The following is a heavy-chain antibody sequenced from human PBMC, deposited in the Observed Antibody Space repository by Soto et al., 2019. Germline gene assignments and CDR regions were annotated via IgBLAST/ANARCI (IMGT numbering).Heavy chain of an antibody. J-gene: IGHJ5*02. CDR1: GYSFTSYD. CDR2: MNPNSGNT. V-gene: IGHV1-8*01. D-gene: IGHD2-8*02. CDR3: ARGRIGNWCNWFDP. Sequence: QVQLVQSGAEVKKPGASVKVSCKASGYSFTSYDINWVRQATGQGLEWMGWMNPNSGNTGYAQKFQGRVTMTRNTSISTAFMEPSSLRSEDTAVYYCARGRIGNWCNWFDPWGQGTLVTVSS.